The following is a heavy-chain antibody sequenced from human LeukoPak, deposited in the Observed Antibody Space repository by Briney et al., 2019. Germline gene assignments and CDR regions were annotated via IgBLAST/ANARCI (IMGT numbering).Heavy chain of an antibody. CDR3: ARNGYNDYGDFDAFDI. CDR1: GGSISRYY. J-gene: IGHJ3*02. D-gene: IGHD4-17*01. Sequence: SETLSLTCTVSGGSISRYYWRWIGQPPEKGGEGDGYIYYSGSTNYNPSLKSRVTISVDTSKNQFSLKLSSVTAADTAVYYCARNGYNDYGDFDAFDIWGQGTMVTVSS. V-gene: IGHV4-59*01. CDR2: IYYSGST.